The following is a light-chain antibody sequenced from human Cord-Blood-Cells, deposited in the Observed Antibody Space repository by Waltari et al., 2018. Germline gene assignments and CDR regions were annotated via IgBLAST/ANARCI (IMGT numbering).Light chain of an antibody. CDR3: QQYNNWPYT. CDR2: GAS. CDR1: QSVSSN. Sequence: EIVMTHSPPTLSVSPGERATLSCRASQSVSSNLAWYQQKPGQAPRLLIYGASTRATGIPARFSGSGSGTEFTLTISSLQSEDFAVYYCQQYNNWPYTFGQGTKLEIK. J-gene: IGKJ2*01. V-gene: IGKV3-15*01.